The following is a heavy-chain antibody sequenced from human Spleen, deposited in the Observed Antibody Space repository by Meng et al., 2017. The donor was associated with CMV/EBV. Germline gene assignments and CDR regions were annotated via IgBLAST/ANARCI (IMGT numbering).Heavy chain of an antibody. D-gene: IGHD1-14*01. CDR2: INHSGST. J-gene: IGHJ4*02. V-gene: IGHV4-34*01. CDR1: GGPFRGYY. Sequence: GSLRLSCAVYGGPFRGYYWSWIRQPPGKGLEWIGEINHSGSTNYNPSLESRVTISVDTSKNQFSLKLSSVTAADTAVFYCARSHGGGMGYFDYWGQGRLVTVSS. CDR3: ARSHGGGMGYFDY.